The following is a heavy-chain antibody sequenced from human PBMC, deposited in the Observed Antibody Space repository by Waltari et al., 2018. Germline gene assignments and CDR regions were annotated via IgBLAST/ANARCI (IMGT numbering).Heavy chain of an antibody. Sequence: EVQLVESGGGLVQPGGSRSLPGAASGFTRSSFWQNWVRQTPGKGLESVAGIKQDGSEQYYADSVNGPFTISRDNAKNSLYLQMNSLRAEDTAVYYCATSGWYCFDYWGQGTLVTVSS. J-gene: IGHJ4*02. CDR2: IKQDGSEQ. CDR3: ATSGWYCFDY. CDR1: GFTRSSFW. D-gene: IGHD6-19*01. V-gene: IGHV3-7*01.